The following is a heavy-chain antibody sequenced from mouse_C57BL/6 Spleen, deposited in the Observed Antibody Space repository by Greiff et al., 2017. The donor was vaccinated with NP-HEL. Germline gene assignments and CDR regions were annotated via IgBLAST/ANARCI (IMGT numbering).Heavy chain of an antibody. J-gene: IGHJ3*01. CDR1: GFTFSSYA. V-gene: IGHV5-4*01. Sequence: EVHLVESGGGLVKPGGSLKLSCAASGFTFSSYAMSWVRQTPEKRLEWVATISDGGSYTYYPDNVKGRFTISRDNAKNNLYLQMSHLKSEDTAMYYCARPYDYDGFAYWGQGTLVTVSA. CDR2: ISDGGSYT. D-gene: IGHD2-4*01. CDR3: ARPYDYDGFAY.